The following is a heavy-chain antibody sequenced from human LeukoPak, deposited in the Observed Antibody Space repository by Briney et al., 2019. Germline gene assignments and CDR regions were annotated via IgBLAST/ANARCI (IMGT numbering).Heavy chain of an antibody. Sequence: GGSLRLSCAASGFTFNSYSMNWVRQAPGKGLEWVSSISGSNSYIYYADSMKGRFTISRDNAKNSLYLQMNSLRAEDTAVYYCAKDVVYGSGSYYNSGYLDYWGQGTLVTVSS. CDR3: AKDVVYGSGSYYNSGYLDY. CDR2: ISGSNSYI. D-gene: IGHD3-10*01. V-gene: IGHV3-21*04. CDR1: GFTFNSYS. J-gene: IGHJ4*02.